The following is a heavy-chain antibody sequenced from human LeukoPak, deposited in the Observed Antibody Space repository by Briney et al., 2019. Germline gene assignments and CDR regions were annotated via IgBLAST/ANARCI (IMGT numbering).Heavy chain of an antibody. CDR1: GFTVSSNY. Sequence: GGSLRLSCAASGFTVSSNYMSWVHQAPGKGLEWVSVIYSGGRTNYADSVKGRFTISRDNSKNTLYLQMNSLRAEDTAVYYCATEDNYWGQGTLVTVSS. D-gene: IGHD1-14*01. J-gene: IGHJ4*02. V-gene: IGHV3-53*01. CDR3: ATEDNY. CDR2: IYSGGRT.